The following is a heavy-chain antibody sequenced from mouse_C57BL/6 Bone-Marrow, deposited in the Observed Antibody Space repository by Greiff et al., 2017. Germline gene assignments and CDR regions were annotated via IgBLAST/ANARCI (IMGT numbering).Heavy chain of an antibody. CDR1: GYTFTDYY. CDR3: ARDDYYGSRGDY. D-gene: IGHD1-1*01. Sequence: VQLQQSGPELVKPGASVKISCKASGYTFTDYYMNWVKQSHGKSLEWIGDINPNNGGTSYNQKFKGKATLTVDKSSSTAYMELRSLTSEDSAVYYCARDDYYGSRGDYWGQGTTLTVSS. J-gene: IGHJ2*01. V-gene: IGHV1-26*01. CDR2: INPNNGGT.